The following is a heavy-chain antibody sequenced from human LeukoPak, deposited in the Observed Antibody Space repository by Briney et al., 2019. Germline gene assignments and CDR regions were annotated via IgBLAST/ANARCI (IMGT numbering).Heavy chain of an antibody. V-gene: IGHV3-66*01. CDR2: IYSDGST. CDR3: ARRMSVDDFWSGYPFDY. Sequence: GGSLRLSCAASGFTVSTNYMNWVRQAPGKGLEWVSLIYSDGSTYYADSVKGRFTISRDNSKNTLYLQMNSLRAEDTAVYYCARRMSVDDFWSGYPFDYWGQGTLVTVSS. CDR1: GFTVSTNY. D-gene: IGHD3-3*01. J-gene: IGHJ4*02.